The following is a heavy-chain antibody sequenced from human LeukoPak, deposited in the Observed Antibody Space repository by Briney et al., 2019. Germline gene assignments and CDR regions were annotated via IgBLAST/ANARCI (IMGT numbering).Heavy chain of an antibody. CDR3: ARDLTESGWGDY. V-gene: IGHV3-23*01. Sequence: GGSLRLSCAASGFTFSSYAMSWVRQAPGKGLEWVSAISGSGGSTYYADSVKGRFTISRDNSKNTLYLQMNSLRAEDTAVYYCARDLTESGWGDYWGQGTLVTVSS. D-gene: IGHD6-19*01. CDR1: GFTFSSYA. CDR2: ISGSGGST. J-gene: IGHJ4*02.